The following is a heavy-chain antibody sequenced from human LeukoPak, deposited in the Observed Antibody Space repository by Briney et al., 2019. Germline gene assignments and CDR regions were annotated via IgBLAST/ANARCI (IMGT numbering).Heavy chain of an antibody. D-gene: IGHD6-13*01. CDR2: INHSGST. CDR3: ARDQQLGSYNLFDP. V-gene: IGHV4-34*01. J-gene: IGHJ5*02. CDR1: GGSLTGYY. Sequence: PSQTLSLTCAVYGGSLTGYYSSWIRHPPGRGLEWIGEINHSGSTNYNPSLKSRVTISVDTSKNQFSLKLSSVTAADTAVYYCARDQQLGSYNLFDPWGQGTLVTVSS.